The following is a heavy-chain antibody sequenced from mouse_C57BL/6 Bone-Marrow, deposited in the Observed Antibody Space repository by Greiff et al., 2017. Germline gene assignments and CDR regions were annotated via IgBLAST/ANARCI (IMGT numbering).Heavy chain of an antibody. V-gene: IGHV1-59*01. CDR3: ARGDYDAFAY. J-gene: IGHJ3*01. CDR2: IDPSDSYT. CDR1: GYTFTSYW. Sequence: QVQLKQPGAELVRPGTSVKLSCKASGYTFTSYWMHWVKQRPGQGLEWIGVIDPSDSYTNYNQKFKGKATLTVDTSSSTAYMQLSSLTSEDSSVYYCARGDYDAFAYWGQGTLVTVSA. D-gene: IGHD2-4*01.